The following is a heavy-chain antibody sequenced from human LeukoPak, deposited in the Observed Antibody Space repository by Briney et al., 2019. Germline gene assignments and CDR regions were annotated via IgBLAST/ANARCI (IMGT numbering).Heavy chain of an antibody. CDR3: ARAQGCGGDCYSAKDYYYYMDV. D-gene: IGHD2-21*01. V-gene: IGHV4-4*07. J-gene: IGHJ6*03. CDR1: GGSISDYY. Sequence: SETLSLTCTASGGSISDYYWSWIRQPAGKGLEWIGRIYTTGSTDYNPSLKSRVTMSVDTSKNQFSLKLSSVTAADTAVYYCARAQGCGGDCYSAKDYYYYMDVWGKGTTVTVSS. CDR2: IYTTGST.